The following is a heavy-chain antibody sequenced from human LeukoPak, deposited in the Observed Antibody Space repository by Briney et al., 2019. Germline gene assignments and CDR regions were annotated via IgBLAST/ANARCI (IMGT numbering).Heavy chain of an antibody. J-gene: IGHJ5*02. CDR3: ARDRGGSSWYLNWFDP. V-gene: IGHV4-30-4*01. CDR2: IYYSGIT. Sequence: SETLSLTCTVSGGSISSGDYYWSWIRQPPGKGLEWIGYIYYSGITYYNPSLKSRVTISVDTSKHQFSLKLSSVTAADTAVYYCARDRGGSSWYLNWFDPWGQGTLVTVSS. D-gene: IGHD6-13*01. CDR1: GGSISSGDYY.